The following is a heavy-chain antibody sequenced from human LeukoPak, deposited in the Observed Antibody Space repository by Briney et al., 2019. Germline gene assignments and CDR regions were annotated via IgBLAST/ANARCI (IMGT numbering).Heavy chain of an antibody. CDR2: IWYGGSNK. D-gene: IGHD3-16*02. J-gene: IGHJ4*02. V-gene: IGHV3-33*08. Sequence: PGGSLRLSCAASGFTFSSYGMHWVRQAPGKGLEWVAVIWYGGSNKYYADSVKGRFTISRDNSKNTLYLQMNSLRAEDTAVYYCAMGIYPPLYWGQGTLVTVSS. CDR3: AMGIYPPLY. CDR1: GFTFSSYG.